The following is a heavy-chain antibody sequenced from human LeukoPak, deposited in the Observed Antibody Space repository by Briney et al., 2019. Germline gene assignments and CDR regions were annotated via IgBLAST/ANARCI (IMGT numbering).Heavy chain of an antibody. J-gene: IGHJ4*02. CDR1: GFTFSSYW. Sequence: GGSLRVSCAASGFTFSSYWMSWVRQAPGKGLEWVANIKQDGSEKYYVDSVKGRFTISRDNAKNSPYLQMNSLRAEDTAVYYCATQSTTPDYWGQGTLVTVSS. V-gene: IGHV3-7*01. CDR3: ATQSTTPDY. D-gene: IGHD2-2*01. CDR2: IKQDGSEK.